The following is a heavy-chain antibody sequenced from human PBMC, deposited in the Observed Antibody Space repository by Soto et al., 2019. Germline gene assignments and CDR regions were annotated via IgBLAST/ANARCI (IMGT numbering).Heavy chain of an antibody. J-gene: IGHJ4*02. Sequence: ASVKVSCKASGYTFTSYYMHWVRQAPGQGLEWMGIINPSGGSTSYAQKFQGRVTMTRDTSTSTVYMELSSPRSEDTAVYYCARDYIRDIVVVPAAMPFDYWGQGTLVTVSS. V-gene: IGHV1-46*03. CDR1: GYTFTSYY. D-gene: IGHD2-2*01. CDR2: INPSGGST. CDR3: ARDYIRDIVVVPAAMPFDY.